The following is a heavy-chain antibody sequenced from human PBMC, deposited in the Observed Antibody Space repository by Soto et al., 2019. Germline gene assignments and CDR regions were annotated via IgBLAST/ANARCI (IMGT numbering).Heavy chain of an antibody. CDR3: ARSVVPAASCYGMDV. V-gene: IGHV2-70*01. J-gene: IGHJ6*02. CDR1: GFSLSTSGMC. CDR2: IDWDDDK. D-gene: IGHD2-2*01. Sequence: SGPTLVNPTQTLTLTCTFSGFSLSTSGMCVSWIRQPPGKALEWLALIDWDDDKYYSTSLKTRLTISKDTSKNQVVLTMTNMDPVDKATYYCARSVVPAASCYGMDVWGQGTTVTVSS.